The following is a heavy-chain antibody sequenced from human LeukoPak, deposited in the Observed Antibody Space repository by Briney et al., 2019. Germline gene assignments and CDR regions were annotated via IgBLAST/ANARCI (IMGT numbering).Heavy chain of an antibody. CDR3: ARARFYVWGSYRPTFDY. J-gene: IGHJ4*02. Sequence: SETLSLTCAVYGGSFSGYYWSWIRQPPGKGLEWIGEINHSGSTNYNPSLKSRVTISVDTSKNQFSLKLSSVTAADTAVYYCARARFYVWGSYRPTFDYWGQGTLVTVSS. CDR1: GGSFSGYY. D-gene: IGHD3-16*02. V-gene: IGHV4-34*01. CDR2: INHSGST.